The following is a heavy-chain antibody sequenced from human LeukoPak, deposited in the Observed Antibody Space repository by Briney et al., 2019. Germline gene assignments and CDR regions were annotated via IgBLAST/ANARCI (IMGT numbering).Heavy chain of an antibody. V-gene: IGHV3-15*01. CDR3: TTWNYDILTGYST. D-gene: IGHD3-9*01. CDR1: GFSFKDAW. J-gene: IGHJ5*02. CDR2: IKSKYNGETT. Sequence: GGSLRLSCAASGFSFKDAWMSWVRQAPGKGLEWVGRIKSKYNGETTDYAAAVKDRFIISRDDSRSRLYLQMNRLKTEDTALYYCTTWNYDILTGYSTWGQGTLVTVSS.